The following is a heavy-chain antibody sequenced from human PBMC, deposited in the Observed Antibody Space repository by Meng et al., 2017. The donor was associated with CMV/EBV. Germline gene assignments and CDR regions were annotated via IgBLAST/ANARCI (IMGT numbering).Heavy chain of an antibody. V-gene: IGHV1-2*02. CDR1: GYTFTGYY. CDR3: ARMVSSGYYYFDY. CDR2: INPNSGGT. Sequence: PSVKVSCKASGYTFTGYYMHWVRQAPGQGLEWMGWINPNSGGTNYAQKFQGRVTMTRDTSISTAYMELSRLRSDDTAVYYCARMVSSGYYYFDYWGQGTLVTVSS. D-gene: IGHD6-19*01. J-gene: IGHJ4*02.